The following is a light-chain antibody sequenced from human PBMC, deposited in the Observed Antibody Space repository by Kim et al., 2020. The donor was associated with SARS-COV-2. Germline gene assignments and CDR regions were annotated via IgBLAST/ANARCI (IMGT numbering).Light chain of an antibody. CDR1: QGIRTY. Sequence: IQLTQSPSSLSASVEERVTITCRASQGIRTYLAWYQQKSGKAPKLLIYAASTLQSGVPSRFSGSGSGTDFTLAISSLQPEDFGTYYCQQLKSYPLTFGGGTKVDIK. V-gene: IGKV1-9*01. CDR3: QQLKSYPLT. J-gene: IGKJ4*01. CDR2: AAS.